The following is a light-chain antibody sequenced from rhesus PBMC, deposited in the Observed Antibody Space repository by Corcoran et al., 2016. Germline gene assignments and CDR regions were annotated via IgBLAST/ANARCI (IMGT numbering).Light chain of an antibody. J-gene: IGKJ4*01. CDR1: ENVNNY. V-gene: IGKV1-74*01. CDR2: KAS. CDR3: QHNYGTPLT. Sequence: DIQMTQSPSSLSASVGDRITITCRASENVNNYLNWYQPKPGKAPKLLIYKASTLQSGAPSRFSGSGSGTDYTFTINSLQSEDVATYYCQHNYGTPLTFGGGTKVEIK.